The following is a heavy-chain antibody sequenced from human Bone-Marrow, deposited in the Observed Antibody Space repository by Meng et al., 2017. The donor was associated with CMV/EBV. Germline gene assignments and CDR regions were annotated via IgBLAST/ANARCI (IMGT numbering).Heavy chain of an antibody. CDR2: IYYSGST. CDR3: ARAAPFSGSYWVDY. V-gene: IGHV4-61*01. Sequence: SETLSLTCTVSGGSVNSGNYYWSWIRQPPGKGLEWMGYIYYSGSTNYNPSLKSRVTISVDTSKNQFSLKLSSVTAADTAVYYCARAAPFSGSYWVDYWGQGTLVTVSS. CDR1: GGSVNSGNYY. D-gene: IGHD1-26*01. J-gene: IGHJ4*02.